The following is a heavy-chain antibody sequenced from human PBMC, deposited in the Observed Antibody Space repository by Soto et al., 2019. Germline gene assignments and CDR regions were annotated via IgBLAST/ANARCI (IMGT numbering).Heavy chain of an antibody. CDR2: INHSGST. D-gene: IGHD3-10*01. CDR3: ARGPGYYFDY. CDR1: GGSFSGYY. J-gene: IGHJ4*02. V-gene: IGHV4-34*01. Sequence: QVQLQQWGAGLLKSSETLSLTCAVYGGSFSGYYWSWIRQPPGKGLEWIGEINHSGSTNYNPSLKSRVTISVDTSKNQFSLKLSSVSAADTAVYYCARGPGYYFDYWGQGTLVTVSS.